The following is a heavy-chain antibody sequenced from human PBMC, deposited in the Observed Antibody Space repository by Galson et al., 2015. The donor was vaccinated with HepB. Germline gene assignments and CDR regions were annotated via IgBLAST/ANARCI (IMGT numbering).Heavy chain of an antibody. D-gene: IGHD2-15*01. Sequence: SVKVSCKASGYTFTSYSMHWVRQAPGQGLEWMGIINSSGDTTTYAQKFQGRVTMTRDTSTSTVSMELSSLTSEDTAVYYCARDRRRYCYGGSCYMDYWGQGTLVTVSS. CDR1: GYTFTSYS. V-gene: IGHV1-46*03. CDR2: INSSGDTT. CDR3: ARDRRRYCYGGSCYMDY. J-gene: IGHJ4*02.